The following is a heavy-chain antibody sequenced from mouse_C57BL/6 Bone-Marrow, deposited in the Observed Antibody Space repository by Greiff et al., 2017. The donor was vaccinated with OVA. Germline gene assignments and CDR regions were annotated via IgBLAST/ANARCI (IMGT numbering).Heavy chain of an antibody. V-gene: IGHV1-82*01. CDR2: IYPGDGDT. CDR3: ASDCDEDY. CDR1: GYAFSSSW. Sequence: QVQLQQSGPELVKPGASVKISCKASGYAFSSSWMNWVKQRPGKGLEWIGRIYPGDGDTNYNGNLKGKSTLTADKSSSTAYMQLSSLTSEDSAVYYCASDCDEDYWGQGTTLTVSS. J-gene: IGHJ2*01.